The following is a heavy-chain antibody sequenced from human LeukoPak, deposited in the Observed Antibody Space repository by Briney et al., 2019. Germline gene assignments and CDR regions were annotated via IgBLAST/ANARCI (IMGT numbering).Heavy chain of an antibody. V-gene: IGHV3-23*01. CDR1: GFTFNNYA. D-gene: IGHD6-6*01. CDR3: AKVFERWVVLPTWDY. J-gene: IGHJ4*02. Sequence: GGSLRLSCAASGFTFNNYAMSWVRQASGKGRKWVLAISCRGGSTYYADSVKGRFTISRDNSKNTLYLQMNSLRAEDTAVYYCAKVFERWVVLPTWDYWGQGTLVTVSS. CDR2: ISCRGGST.